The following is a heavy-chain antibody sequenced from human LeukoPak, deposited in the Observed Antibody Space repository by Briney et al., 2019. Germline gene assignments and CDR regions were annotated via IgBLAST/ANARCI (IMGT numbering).Heavy chain of an antibody. Sequence: SETLSLTCTVSGGSISSYYWSWIRQPPGKGLEWIGYIYYSGSTNYNPSLKSRVTISVDTSRNQFSLKLSSVTAADTAVYYCASLSTSLNWFDPWGQGILVTVSS. V-gene: IGHV4-59*01. J-gene: IGHJ5*02. D-gene: IGHD2-2*01. CDR3: ASLSTSLNWFDP. CDR2: IYYSGST. CDR1: GGSISSYY.